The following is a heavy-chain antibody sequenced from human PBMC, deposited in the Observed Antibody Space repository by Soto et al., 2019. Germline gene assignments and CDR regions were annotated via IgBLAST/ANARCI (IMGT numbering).Heavy chain of an antibody. Sequence: VQLVESGGGVVQPGRSLRLSCAASGFTFSSYAMHWVRQAPGKGLEWVAVISYDGSNKYYADSVKGRFTISRDNSKNTLYLQMNSLRAEDTAVYYCARDAGYYDFWSGSGADNWFDPWGQGTLVTVSS. CDR2: ISYDGSNK. J-gene: IGHJ5*02. V-gene: IGHV3-30-3*01. CDR1: GFTFSSYA. CDR3: ARDAGYYDFWSGSGADNWFDP. D-gene: IGHD3-3*01.